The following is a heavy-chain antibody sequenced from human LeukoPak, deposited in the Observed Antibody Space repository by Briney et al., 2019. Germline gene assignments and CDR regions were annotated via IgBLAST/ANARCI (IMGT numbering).Heavy chain of an antibody. CDR1: GGTFSSYA. CDR3: ARGRGTGDFDFDY. CDR2: IIPIFDTA. J-gene: IGHJ4*02. Sequence: SVKVSCKASGGTFSSYAISWVRQAPGQGLEWMGGIIPIFDTANYAQKFQGRVTITTDESTSTAYMELSSLRSEDTAVYYCARGRGTGDFDFDYWGQGTLVTVSS. V-gene: IGHV1-69*05. D-gene: IGHD7-27*01.